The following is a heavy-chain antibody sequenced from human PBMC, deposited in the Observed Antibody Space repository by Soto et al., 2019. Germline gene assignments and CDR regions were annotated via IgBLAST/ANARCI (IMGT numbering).Heavy chain of an antibody. Sequence: ASVKVSCKASGFSFSDYFMHWVRQAPGQGLEWMGIISPSGDIRNYAQKFQGRVTITRDTSTSTVYMDLSSLRYEDTAVYYCAREHSTNGVCYTGFDYWGQGT. V-gene: IGHV1-46*01. CDR3: AREHSTNGVCYTGFDY. CDR2: ISPSGDIR. CDR1: GFSFSDYF. D-gene: IGHD2-8*01. J-gene: IGHJ4*02.